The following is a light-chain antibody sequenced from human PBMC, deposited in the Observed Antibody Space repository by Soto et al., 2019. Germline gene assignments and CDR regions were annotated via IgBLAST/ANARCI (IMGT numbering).Light chain of an antibody. V-gene: IGKV3-20*01. J-gene: IGKJ4*01. CDR2: GAS. Sequence: EIVLTQSPGTLSLSPGERATLSCRASQSVSSSYLAWYQQKPGQAPRLLIYGASSRATGIPERFSGSGSGKDFPLTISRLEPEDFAVYYCHQYDSSPLTFGGGTKVEIK. CDR1: QSVSSSY. CDR3: HQYDSSPLT.